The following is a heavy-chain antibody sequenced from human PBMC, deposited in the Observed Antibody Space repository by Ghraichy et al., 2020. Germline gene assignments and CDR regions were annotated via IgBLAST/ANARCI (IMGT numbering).Heavy chain of an antibody. Sequence: SQTLSLTCAISGDSVSSNSAAWNWIRQSPSRGLEWLGRTYYRSKWYNDYAVSVKSRITINPDTSKNQFSLQLNSVTPEDTAVYYCARAEGYCSSTSCFYYYYYYMDVWGKGTTVTVSS. CDR1: GDSVSSNSAA. V-gene: IGHV6-1*01. J-gene: IGHJ6*03. D-gene: IGHD2-2*01. CDR2: TYYRSKWYN. CDR3: ARAEGYCSSTSCFYYYYYYMDV.